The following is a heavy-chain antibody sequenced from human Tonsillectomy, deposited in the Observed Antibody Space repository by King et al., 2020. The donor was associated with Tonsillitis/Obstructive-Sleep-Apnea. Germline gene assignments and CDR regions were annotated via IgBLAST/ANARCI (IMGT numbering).Heavy chain of an antibody. CDR1: GFTFSSCA. CDR2: ISGSGAST. Sequence: VQLVESGGGLVQPGGSLRLSCAASGFTFSSCAMNWVRQAPGKGLEWVSVISGSGASTYYADSVKGRFTISRDNSKNTLYLQMNSLRAEDTAVYYCAKDKKPHEYRSRTVDYWGQGTLVTVSS. J-gene: IGHJ4*02. CDR3: AKDKKPHEYRSRTVDY. D-gene: IGHD6-13*01. V-gene: IGHV3-23*04.